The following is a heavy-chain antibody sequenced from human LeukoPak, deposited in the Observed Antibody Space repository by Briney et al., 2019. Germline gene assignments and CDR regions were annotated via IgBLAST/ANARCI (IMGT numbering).Heavy chain of an antibody. CDR1: GYTFTNYD. CDR3: ARGRAAAGTSFDY. J-gene: IGHJ4*02. D-gene: IGHD6-13*01. Sequence: GASVTVSCKASGYTFTNYDINWVRQATGQGLEWMGWMNPNSGKTDYAQKFQGRVTITMNTSISTAYVELSSLRSEDTAVYYCARGRAAAGTSFDYWGQGTLVTVSS. CDR2: MNPNSGKT. V-gene: IGHV1-8*03.